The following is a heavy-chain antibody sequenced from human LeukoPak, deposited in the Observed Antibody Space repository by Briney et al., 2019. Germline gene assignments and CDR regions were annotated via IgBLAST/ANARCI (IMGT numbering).Heavy chain of an antibody. J-gene: IGHJ4*02. CDR1: GFTFSSYS. CDR3: ARDFSPIAAGPMDY. D-gene: IGHD6-25*01. CDR2: ISSSSSYI. V-gene: IGHV3-21*01. Sequence: PGGSLRLSCAASGFTFSSYSMNWVRQAPGKGLEWVSSISSSSSYIYYADSVKGRFTISRDNAKNSLYLQMNSLRAEDTAVYYCARDFSPIAAGPMDYWGQGTLVTVSS.